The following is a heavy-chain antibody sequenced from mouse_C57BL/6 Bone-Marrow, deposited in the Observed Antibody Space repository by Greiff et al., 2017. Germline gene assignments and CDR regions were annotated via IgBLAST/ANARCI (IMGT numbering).Heavy chain of an antibody. D-gene: IGHD1-1*01. J-gene: IGHJ4*01. CDR3: ARCPHYYGSSSYAMDY. CDR1: GYTFTDYY. V-gene: IGHV1-26*01. CDR2: INPNNGGT. Sequence: EVQLQQSGPELVKPGASVKISCKASGYTFTDYYMNWVKQSHGKSLEWIGDINPNNGGTSYNQKFKGKATLTVDKSSSTAYMELRSLTSEDSAVYYCARCPHYYGSSSYAMDYWGQGTSVTVSS.